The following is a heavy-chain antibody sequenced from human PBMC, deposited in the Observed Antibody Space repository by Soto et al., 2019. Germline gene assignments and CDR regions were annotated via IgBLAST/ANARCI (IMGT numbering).Heavy chain of an antibody. CDR3: VSQRTTVLTQAYFDY. CDR2: VYYRGRS. CDR1: GGSVTNSIYY. Sequence: PSETLSLTSTVSGGSVTNSIYYLGWIRQSPGKGLEWIGSVYYRGRSYSKSSVKSRVTISVDTSKNQFSLNFNSVTASDTALYYCVSQRTTVLTQAYFDYWGPGALVTVSS. V-gene: IGHV4-39*01. J-gene: IGHJ4*02. D-gene: IGHD4-17*01.